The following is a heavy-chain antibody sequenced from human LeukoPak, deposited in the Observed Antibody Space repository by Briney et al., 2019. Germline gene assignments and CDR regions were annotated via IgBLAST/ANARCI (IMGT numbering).Heavy chain of an antibody. CDR3: TRDQLYCSGGYCYFEY. V-gene: IGHV3-74*01. CDR2: INSDGSST. J-gene: IGHJ4*02. Sequence: GGSLRLSCAASGFTFSSYWMHWVRQAPGKGLVWVSRINSDGSSTSYADSVKGRFTMSRDNAKNTLYLQMNSLRAEYTAVYYCTRDQLYCSGGYCYFEYWGQGTLVSVSS. D-gene: IGHD2-15*01. CDR1: GFTFSSYW.